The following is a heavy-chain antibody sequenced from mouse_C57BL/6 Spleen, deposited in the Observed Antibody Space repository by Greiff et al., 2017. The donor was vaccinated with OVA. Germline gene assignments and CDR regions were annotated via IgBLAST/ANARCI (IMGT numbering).Heavy chain of an antibody. J-gene: IGHJ4*01. CDR3: ARSQLPYYYAMDY. CDR2: IDPSDSET. CDR1: GYTFTSYW. D-gene: IGHD2-1*01. Sequence: VQLQQPGAELVRPGSSVKLSCKASGYTFTSYWMHWVKQRPIQGLEWIGNIDPSDSETHYNQKFKDKATLTVDKSSSTAYMQLSSLTSEDSAVYYCARSQLPYYYAMDYWGQGTSVTVSS. V-gene: IGHV1-52*01.